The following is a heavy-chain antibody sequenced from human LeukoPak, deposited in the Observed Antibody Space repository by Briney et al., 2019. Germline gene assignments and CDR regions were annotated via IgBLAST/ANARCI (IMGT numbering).Heavy chain of an antibody. CDR2: ISASNGDT. V-gene: IGHV1-18*01. J-gene: IGHJ4*02. CDR1: GYTFNIYG. Sequence: ASVKVSCKASGYTFNIYGISWVRQAPGKGLEWMGWISASNGDTKYAQKLQGRVTLTTDTSTSTAYMELRSLTSGDAAVYYCGRSSSGWSVDYWGQGALVTVSS. D-gene: IGHD6-19*01. CDR3: GRSSSGWSVDY.